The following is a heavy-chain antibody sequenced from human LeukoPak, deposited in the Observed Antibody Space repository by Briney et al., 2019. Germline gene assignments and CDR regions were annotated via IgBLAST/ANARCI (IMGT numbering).Heavy chain of an antibody. CDR1: GGSISSYY. V-gene: IGHV4-59*01. CDR3: AKVSGGGLHYDGMDV. CDR2: IYYSGST. Sequence: SETLSLTCTVSGGSISSYYRSWIRQPPGKGLEWIGYIYYSGSTNYNPSLKSRVTISVDTSKNQFSLKLSSVTAADTAVYYCAKVSGGGLHYDGMDVWGQGTTVTVSS. J-gene: IGHJ6*02. D-gene: IGHD1-14*01.